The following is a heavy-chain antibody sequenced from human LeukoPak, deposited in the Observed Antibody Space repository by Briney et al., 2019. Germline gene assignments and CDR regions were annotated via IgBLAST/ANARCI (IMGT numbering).Heavy chain of an antibody. CDR1: GFTFSSYA. Sequence: GGSLRLSCAASGFTFSSYAMSWVRQAPGKGLEWVAVISYDGSNKYYADSVKGRFTISRDNSKNTLYLQMNSLRAEDTAVYYCCVGATRGDYFDYWGQGTLVTVSS. D-gene: IGHD1-26*01. J-gene: IGHJ4*02. CDR2: ISYDGSNK. V-gene: IGHV3-30*03. CDR3: CVGATRGDYFDY.